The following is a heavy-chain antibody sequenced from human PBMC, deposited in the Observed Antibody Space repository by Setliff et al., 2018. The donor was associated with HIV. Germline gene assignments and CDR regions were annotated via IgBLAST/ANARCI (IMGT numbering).Heavy chain of an antibody. Sequence: SETLSLTCTVSGDSISTDYWTWIRQPPGKGLEWIGYIYNSASTSYNPSLKSRVTITRDTSASTAYMELSSLRSEDTAVYYCAKEGDRYGLDLDYWGQGTLVTVSS. CDR2: IYNSAST. D-gene: IGHD5-18*01. CDR1: GDSISTDY. J-gene: IGHJ4*02. CDR3: AKEGDRYGLDLDY. V-gene: IGHV4-4*08.